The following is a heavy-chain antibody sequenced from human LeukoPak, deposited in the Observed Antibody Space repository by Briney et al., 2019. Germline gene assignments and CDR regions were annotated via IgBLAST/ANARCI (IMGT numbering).Heavy chain of an antibody. CDR2: IWSDGSNK. CDR3: AQATYCGTTSCDGAFYYGMDV. CDR1: GFTFSYYG. V-gene: IGHV3-33*01. Sequence: PGRSLRLSCAASGFTFSYYGMHWVRQAPGKGLEWVAVIWSDGSNKYYADSAKGRFTISRDNSKNTLYLQMNSLRAEDTAVYYCAQATYCGTTSCDGAFYYGMDVWGQGTTVTVSS. J-gene: IGHJ6*02. D-gene: IGHD2-2*01.